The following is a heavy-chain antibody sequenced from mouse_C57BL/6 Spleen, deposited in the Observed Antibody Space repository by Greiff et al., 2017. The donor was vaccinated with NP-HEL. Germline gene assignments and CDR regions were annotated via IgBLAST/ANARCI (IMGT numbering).Heavy chain of an antibody. Sequence: QVQLQQPGAELVKPGASVKLSCKASGYTFTSYWMHWVKQRPGQGLEWIGMIHPNSGSTNYNEKFKSKATLTVDKSSSTAYMQLSSLTSEDSAVYYCARVGGNRYYFDYWGQGTTLTVSS. D-gene: IGHD2-1*01. V-gene: IGHV1-64*01. J-gene: IGHJ2*01. CDR3: ARVGGNRYYFDY. CDR1: GYTFTSYW. CDR2: IHPNSGST.